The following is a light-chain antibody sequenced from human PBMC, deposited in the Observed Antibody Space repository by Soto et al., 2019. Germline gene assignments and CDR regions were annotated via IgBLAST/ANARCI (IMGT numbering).Light chain of an antibody. Sequence: QSALTQPASVSGSPGQSITISCTGTSSDIGGYNYVSWYQPHPGKAPKLMIYDVNNRPSGVSNRFSGSKSGNPASLTISGLQAEDEADYYCSSYTSTSTLAVFGGGTKLTVL. CDR2: DVN. J-gene: IGLJ2*01. V-gene: IGLV2-14*03. CDR1: SSDIGGYNY. CDR3: SSYTSTSTLAV.